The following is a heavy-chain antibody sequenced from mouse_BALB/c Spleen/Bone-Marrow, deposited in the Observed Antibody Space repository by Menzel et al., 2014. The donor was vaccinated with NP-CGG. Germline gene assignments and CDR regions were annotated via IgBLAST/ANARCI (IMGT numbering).Heavy chain of an antibody. D-gene: IGHD3-2*01. CDR1: GYTFTSYV. Sequence: VQLQQSGPELVKPGASVQMSCKASGYTFTSYVMHWVKQKPGQGLEWLGYINPYTDGTTYNEKFKGKAKLTSDTSSSTAYRELSSLTFEDAAVYDCARPRHLVLPNYVDDGGQGTTLTGSS. V-gene: IGHV1-14*01. CDR2: INPYTDGT. CDR3: ARPRHLVLPNYVDD. J-gene: IGHJ2*01.